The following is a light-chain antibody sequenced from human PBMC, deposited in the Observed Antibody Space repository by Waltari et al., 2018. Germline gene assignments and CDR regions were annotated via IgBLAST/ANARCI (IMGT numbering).Light chain of an antibody. CDR2: EDK. CDR3: QSYDSSTHVV. Sequence: NFMLTQPHSVSESPGKTVTIPCTRSSGSIASNYVQGYQQRPGSSPTTVIYEDKQRPSGVPDRFSGSIDSSSNSASLTISGLKTEDEADYYCQSYDSSTHVVFGGGTKLTVL. J-gene: IGLJ2*01. CDR1: SGSIASNY. V-gene: IGLV6-57*01.